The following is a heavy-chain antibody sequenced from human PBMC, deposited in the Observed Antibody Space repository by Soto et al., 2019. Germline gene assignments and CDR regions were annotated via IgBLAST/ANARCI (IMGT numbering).Heavy chain of an antibody. D-gene: IGHD3-10*01. CDR2: IKEDGSEK. Sequence: GGSLRLSCAASGFTFSTSWMSWVRQAPGKGLEWVANIKEDGSEKYYVDSVKGRFTISRDHAKNSLYLQMNSLGADDTAVYYCARADYYGDPSSYWGQGTLVTVSS. J-gene: IGHJ4*02. CDR1: GFTFSTSW. V-gene: IGHV3-7*01. CDR3: ARADYYGDPSSY.